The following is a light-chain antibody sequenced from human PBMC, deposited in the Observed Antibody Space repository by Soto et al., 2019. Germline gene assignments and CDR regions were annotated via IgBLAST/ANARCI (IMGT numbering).Light chain of an antibody. CDR2: DAS. CDR3: QQYNTYWT. V-gene: IGKV1-5*01. J-gene: IGKJ1*01. Sequence: DIQMTQSPSSLSASVGDRVTITCRASQHISSWLAWYQQKPGRAPKLLIYDASSLESGVPSRFSGSGSGTVFTLTISSLQPDDSATYYCQQYNTYWTFGPGTKVDIK. CDR1: QHISSW.